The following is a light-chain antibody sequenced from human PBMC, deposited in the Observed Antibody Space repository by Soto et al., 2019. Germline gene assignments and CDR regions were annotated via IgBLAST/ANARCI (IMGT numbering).Light chain of an antibody. CDR2: EVS. Sequence: QSALTQSASVSGSPGQSIAISCTGTSSDIGAYNYVSWYQHHPGKAPKLMIYEVSNRPSGVSNRFSGSKSGNTASLTISGLQADDEADYYCSSFTSSLTLVFGGGTKVTVL. J-gene: IGLJ2*01. CDR1: SSDIGAYNY. CDR3: SSFTSSLTLV. V-gene: IGLV2-14*01.